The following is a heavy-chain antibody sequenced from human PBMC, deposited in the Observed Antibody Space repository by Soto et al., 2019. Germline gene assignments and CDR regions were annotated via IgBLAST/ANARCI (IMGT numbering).Heavy chain of an antibody. CDR3: ARSRYNFWSGYPD. CDR2: ISDSGSRT. Sequence: EVQLLESGGGLAQPGGSLRLSCAASGFTFTSYAMSWVRQAPGKGLEWVSGISDSGSRTYYADSVKGRFTISRDNSKNTLYLQMNSLRAEDTVVYYCARSRYNFWSGYPDWGQGTLVTVSS. J-gene: IGHJ4*02. CDR1: GFTFTSYA. D-gene: IGHD3-3*01. V-gene: IGHV3-23*01.